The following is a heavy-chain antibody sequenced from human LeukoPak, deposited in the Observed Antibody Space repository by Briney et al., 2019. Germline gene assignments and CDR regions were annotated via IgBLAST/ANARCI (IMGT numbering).Heavy chain of an antibody. J-gene: IGHJ3*02. CDR3: ARLLRGAFDI. CDR2: ISSSSSYI. V-gene: IGHV3-21*01. D-gene: IGHD2-15*01. Sequence: GGSLRLSCAASGFTFSSYGMHWVRQAPGKGLEWVSSISSSSSYIYYADSVKGRFTISRDNAKNSLYLQMNSLRAEDTAVYYCARLLRGAFDIWGQGTMVTVSS. CDR1: GFTFSSYG.